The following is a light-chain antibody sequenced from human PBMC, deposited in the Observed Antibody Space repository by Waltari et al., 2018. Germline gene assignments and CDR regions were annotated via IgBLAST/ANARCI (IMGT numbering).Light chain of an antibody. CDR1: QSISSY. Sequence: DIQMTQSPSSLSASVGDRVPITCRASQSISSYLNWYQQKPGKAPKLLIYAASSLQSGVPSRFSGSGSGTDFTLTISSLQPEDFATYYCQQSYSTLLTFGQGTRLEIK. V-gene: IGKV1-39*01. CDR3: QQSYSTLLT. J-gene: IGKJ5*01. CDR2: AAS.